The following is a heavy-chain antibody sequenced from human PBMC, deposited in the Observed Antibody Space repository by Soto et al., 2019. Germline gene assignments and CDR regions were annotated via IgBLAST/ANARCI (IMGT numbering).Heavy chain of an antibody. CDR1: GYTFTSYA. CDR2: INAGNGNT. V-gene: IGHV1-3*01. J-gene: IGHJ5*02. CDR3: AKNQGVELVPLATVDWFDP. Sequence: ASVKVSCKASGYTFTSYAMHWVRQAPGQRLEWMGWINAGNGNTKYSQKFQGRVTITRDTSASTAYMELSSLRSEDTAVYHCAKNQGVELVPLATVDWFDPWGQGSVVTVSS. D-gene: IGHD1-26*01.